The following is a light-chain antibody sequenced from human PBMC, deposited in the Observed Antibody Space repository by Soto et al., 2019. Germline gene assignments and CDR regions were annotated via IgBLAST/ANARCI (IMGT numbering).Light chain of an antibody. CDR3: QRYGTSPPHT. CDR1: QTITNNY. J-gene: IGKJ2*01. CDR2: GAS. Sequence: EIVLTQSPGTLSLSPGEGATLSCRASQTITNNYLAWYQQKPGQPPRLLISGASSRATGVPDRFSGSGSGTDFTLTISLLESEDFAVYYCQRYGTSPPHTFGQGTKVEIK. V-gene: IGKV3-20*01.